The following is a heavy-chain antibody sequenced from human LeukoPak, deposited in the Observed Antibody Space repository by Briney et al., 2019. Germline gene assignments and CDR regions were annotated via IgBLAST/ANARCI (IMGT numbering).Heavy chain of an antibody. CDR3: VRDGGAATYNWFDP. V-gene: IGHV4-59*01. CDR1: GGSINNYY. J-gene: IGHJ5*02. CDR2: FYNSGST. Sequence: SETLSLTCSVSGGSINNYYWSWIRQPPGKTLEWIAYFYNSGSTNYNPSLKSRVTISLDTSKNQFSLKLSSVTAEDTAVYYCVRDGGAATYNWFDPWGQGTLVTVSS. D-gene: IGHD2-15*01.